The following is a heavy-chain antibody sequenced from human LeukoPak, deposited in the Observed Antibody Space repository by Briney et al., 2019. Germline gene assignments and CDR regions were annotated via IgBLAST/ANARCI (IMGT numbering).Heavy chain of an antibody. J-gene: IGHJ6*02. CDR2: IYTSESTNYNPSL. Sequence: SGTLSLTCTVSGGSISSYYWSWIRQPPGKGLEWIGYIYTSESTNYNPSLNYNPSLKSRVTISIDTSKNQFSLKLSSVTAADTAVYYCASHYGDYVNGMDVWGQGTTVTVSS. V-gene: IGHV4-4*08. CDR1: GGSISSYY. CDR3: ASHYGDYVNGMDV. D-gene: IGHD4-17*01.